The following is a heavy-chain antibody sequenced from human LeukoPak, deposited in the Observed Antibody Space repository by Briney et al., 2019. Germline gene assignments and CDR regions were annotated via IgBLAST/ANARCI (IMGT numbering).Heavy chain of an antibody. CDR1: GGSISSGRYY. Sequence: SETLSLTCTVSGGSISSGRYYWSWIRQPPGKGLEWIGYIYHSGGTYYNPSLKGRVTISVDRSKNQFSLKLSSVTAADTAVYYCARCNGDFDFGYWGQGTLVTVSS. V-gene: IGHV4-30-2*01. CDR2: IYHSGGT. D-gene: IGHD4-17*01. CDR3: ARCNGDFDFGY. J-gene: IGHJ4*02.